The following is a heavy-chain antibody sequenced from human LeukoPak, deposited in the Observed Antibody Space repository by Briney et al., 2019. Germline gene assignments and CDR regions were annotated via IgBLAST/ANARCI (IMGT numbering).Heavy chain of an antibody. Sequence: ASVKVSCKASGYTFTGYYINWVRQAPGQGLEWIGWINPNNGGTNYTQKFQGRVTMTRDTSMSSAFMELVRLTSDDTAVYYCARQWRGPAVPFDFWGQGTVVTVSS. CDR2: INPNNGGT. CDR1: GYTFTGYY. CDR3: ARQWRGPAVPFDF. V-gene: IGHV1-2*02. D-gene: IGHD6-19*01. J-gene: IGHJ4*02.